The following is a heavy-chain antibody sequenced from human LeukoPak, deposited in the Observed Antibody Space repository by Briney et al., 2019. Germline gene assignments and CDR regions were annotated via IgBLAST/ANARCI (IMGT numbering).Heavy chain of an antibody. Sequence: SETLSLTCTVSGGSISSSSYYWGWIRQPPGKGLEFIGLFYNSGSTNCNPSLKSRVTMSVDTSKNQFSLKLSSVTAADTAVYYCARVGDYALKDWGQGTLVTVSS. V-gene: IGHV4-61*05. CDR2: FYNSGST. CDR1: GGSISSSSYY. J-gene: IGHJ4*02. D-gene: IGHD3-16*01. CDR3: ARVGDYALKD.